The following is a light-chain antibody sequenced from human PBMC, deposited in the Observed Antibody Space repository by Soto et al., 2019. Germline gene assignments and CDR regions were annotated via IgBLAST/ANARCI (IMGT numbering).Light chain of an antibody. V-gene: IGLV2-14*01. CDR1: SSDVVGYKY. CDR3: SSYTSSSTRV. Sequence: QSALTQPASVSGSPGQSITISCTGTSSDVVGYKYVSWYQQHPGEAPKLMIYDVSNRPSGVSNRFSGSKSGNTASLTISGLQAEDEADYYCSSYTSSSTRVFGNGTKLTVL. J-gene: IGLJ1*01. CDR2: DVS.